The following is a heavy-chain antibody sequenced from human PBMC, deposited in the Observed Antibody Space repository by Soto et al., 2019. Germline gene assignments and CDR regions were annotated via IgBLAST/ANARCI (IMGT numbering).Heavy chain of an antibody. J-gene: IGHJ4*02. V-gene: IGHV2-5*02. CDR2: VYWDDDK. D-gene: IGHD5-18*01. Sequence: QITLKESGPTLGKPTQTLTLICTISEFSLNTIGVGVGWIRQPPGKALEWLALVYWDDDKRYSPFLKNRLTITKDTSKNQVVLTMTNMDPVDSATYYCAHRRGYNYGTLFDAWGQGTLVTVSS. CDR1: EFSLNTIGVG. CDR3: AHRRGYNYGTLFDA.